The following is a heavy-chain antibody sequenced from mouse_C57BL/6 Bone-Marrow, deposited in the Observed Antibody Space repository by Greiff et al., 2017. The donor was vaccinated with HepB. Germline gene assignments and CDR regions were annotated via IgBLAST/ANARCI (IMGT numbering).Heavy chain of an antibody. J-gene: IGHJ1*03. CDR2: ISDGGSYT. CDR3: AGENWYFDV. Sequence: EVMLVESGGGLVKPGGSLKLSCAASGFTFSSYAMSWVRQTPEKRLEWVATISDGGSYTYYPDNVKGRFTISRDNAKNNLYLQMSHLKSEDTAMYYCAGENWYFDVWGTGTTVTVSS. CDR1: GFTFSSYA. V-gene: IGHV5-4*03.